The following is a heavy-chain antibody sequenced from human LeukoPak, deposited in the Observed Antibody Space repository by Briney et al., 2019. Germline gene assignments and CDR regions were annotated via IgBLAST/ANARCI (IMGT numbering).Heavy chain of an antibody. CDR2: INPSGGGT. V-gene: IGHV1-46*01. J-gene: IGHJ4*02. CDR1: GYTFTRYY. Sequence: ASVKVSCKASGYTFTRYYMHWVRQAPGQGLEWMGIINPSGGGTSYAQKFQGRVTMTRDTPTSTVYMELSSLRSEDTAVYYCARDGDYYDSSGSLDYWGQGTLVTVSS. CDR3: ARDGDYYDSSGSLDY. D-gene: IGHD3-22*01.